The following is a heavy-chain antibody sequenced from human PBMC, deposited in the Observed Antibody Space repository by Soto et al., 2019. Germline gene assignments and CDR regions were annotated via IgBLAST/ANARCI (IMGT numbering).Heavy chain of an antibody. J-gene: IGHJ4*02. D-gene: IGHD1-26*01. CDR3: ARTNSGSNRGFDY. Sequence: QVQLVQSGAEVKKPGSSVKVSCKASGGAFNTYTISWVRQAPGQGLEWMGRIIPMLGMAEYAQSFQGRVTITADTSTRTVYMDLSSLRSAEKAVYYCARTNSGSNRGFDYWGQGTLVTVSS. V-gene: IGHV1-69*02. CDR2: IIPMLGMA. CDR1: GGAFNTYT.